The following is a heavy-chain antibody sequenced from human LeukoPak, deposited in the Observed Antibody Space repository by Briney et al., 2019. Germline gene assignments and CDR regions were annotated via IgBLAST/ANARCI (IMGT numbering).Heavy chain of an antibody. CDR3: ARDRGVDGYNWVDP. V-gene: IGHV3-33*01. CDR2: IWYDGRNK. CDR1: GFRFSTYG. D-gene: IGHD5-24*01. J-gene: IGHJ5*02. Sequence: GGSLRLSCAASGFRFSTYGMHWVRQAPGKGLEWVAVIWYDGRNKYYGDSVKGRFTISRDNSKNTLYLQVNSLRAEDTAVYYCARDRGVDGYNWVDPWGQGTLVTVSS.